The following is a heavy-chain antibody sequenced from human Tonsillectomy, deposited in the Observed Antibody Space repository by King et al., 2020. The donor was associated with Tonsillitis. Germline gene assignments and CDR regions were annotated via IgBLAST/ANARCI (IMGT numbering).Heavy chain of an antibody. D-gene: IGHD2-21*02. CDR2: VSNSGGVT. V-gene: IGHV3-23*04. CDR3: AKAMVVTGLLDS. J-gene: IGHJ4*02. CDR1: GCSFSGYA. Sequence: QLVQSGGGLVQPGGSLRLSCAASGCSFSGYAMSWVRQAPGKGLEWVSGVSNSGGVTYYADSVKGRFTISRDNSKNTLYLQMNSLRAEDTALYYCAKAMVVTGLLDSWGQGTLVTVSS.